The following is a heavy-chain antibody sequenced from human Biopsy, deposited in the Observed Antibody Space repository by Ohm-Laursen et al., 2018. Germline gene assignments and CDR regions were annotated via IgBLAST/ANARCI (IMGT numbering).Heavy chain of an antibody. CDR3: AKGITVYGVVLPYYFDD. CDR1: GASLSRHY. V-gene: IGHV4-59*11. CDR2: FYGSGNT. D-gene: IGHD3-3*01. J-gene: IGHJ4*02. Sequence: SETLSLTCTVSGASLSRHYWSWIRQPPGKGLEWLGYFYGSGNTYYNPSLKSRVTISVDPSKNQFSLKLNAVTAADTAVYYCAKGITVYGVVLPYYFDDWGQGTLVTVSS.